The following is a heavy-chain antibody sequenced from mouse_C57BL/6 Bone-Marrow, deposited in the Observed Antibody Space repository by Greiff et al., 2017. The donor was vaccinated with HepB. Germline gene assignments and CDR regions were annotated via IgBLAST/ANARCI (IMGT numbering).Heavy chain of an antibody. CDR3: TVIYDGYRFAY. V-gene: IGHV14-4*01. Sequence: VQLKESGAELVRPGASVKLSCTASGFNIKDDYMHWVKQRPEQGLEWIGWIDPENGDTEYASKFQGKATITADTSSNTAYLQLSSLTSEDTAVYYCTVIYDGYRFAYWGQGTLVTVSA. D-gene: IGHD2-3*01. CDR2: IDPENGDT. CDR1: GFNIKDDY. J-gene: IGHJ3*01.